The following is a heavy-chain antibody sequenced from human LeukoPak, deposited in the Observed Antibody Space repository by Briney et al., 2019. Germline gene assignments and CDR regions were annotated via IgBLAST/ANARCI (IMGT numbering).Heavy chain of an antibody. Sequence: GGSLSLSCAASGFTLDDYAMHWVRRAPGKGLEGVSGISWNSGSIGYANSVKGRFTISRDNAKNSLYLQMNSLRAEDMALYYCAKDSGSTSSYMDVWGKGTTVTVSS. D-gene: IGHD2/OR15-2a*01. J-gene: IGHJ6*03. V-gene: IGHV3-9*03. CDR3: AKDSGSTSSYMDV. CDR2: ISWNSGSI. CDR1: GFTLDDYA.